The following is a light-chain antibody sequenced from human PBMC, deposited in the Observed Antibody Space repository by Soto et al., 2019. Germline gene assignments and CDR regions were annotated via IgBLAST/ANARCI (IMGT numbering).Light chain of an antibody. CDR1: SSDVGGYNC. Sequence: QSVLXQPASVSGSPGQSITISCTGTSSDVGGYNCVSWYQHHPGKAPKLMIYDVSNRPSGVSNRFSGSKSGNTASLTISGLQPEDEADYYCSSYTTSNTRQIVFGTGTKVTVL. V-gene: IGLV2-14*03. J-gene: IGLJ1*01. CDR2: DVS. CDR3: SSYTTSNTRQIV.